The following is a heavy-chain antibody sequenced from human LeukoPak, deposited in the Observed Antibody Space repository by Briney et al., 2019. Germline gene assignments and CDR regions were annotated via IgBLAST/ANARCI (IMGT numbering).Heavy chain of an antibody. CDR1: GFNLTNAW. D-gene: IGHD5-18*01. V-gene: IGHV3-15*01. Sequence: GGSLRLSCAASGFNLTNAWMNWVRQAPGKGLEWVGRIKSKTDAGTTDYAAPVKGRFTISRDDSKNTLYLQMNSLKTEDTAVYYCTTVDEETSMAPIQGAFDIWAQGTVVTVSS. CDR2: IKSKTDAGTT. CDR3: TTVDEETSMAPIQGAFDI. J-gene: IGHJ3*02.